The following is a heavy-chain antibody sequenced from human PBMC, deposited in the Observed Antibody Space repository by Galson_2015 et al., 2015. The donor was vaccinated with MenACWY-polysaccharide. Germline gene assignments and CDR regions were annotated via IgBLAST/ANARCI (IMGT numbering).Heavy chain of an antibody. V-gene: IGHV4-38-2*01. CDR3: ARVEKYSGSYYILH. CDR1: GYSISSGYY. Sequence: ETLSLTCAVSGYSISSGYYWGWIRQPPGKGLEWIGSIYHSGSTYYNPSLKSRVTISVDTSKNQFSLKLSSVTAADTAVYNCARVEKYSGSYYILHWGQGTLVTVSS. D-gene: IGHD1-26*01. CDR2: IYHSGST. J-gene: IGHJ4*02.